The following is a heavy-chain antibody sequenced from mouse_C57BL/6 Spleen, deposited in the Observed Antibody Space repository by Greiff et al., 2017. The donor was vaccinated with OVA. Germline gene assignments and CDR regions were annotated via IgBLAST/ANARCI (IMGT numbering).Heavy chain of an antibody. Sequence: VQLQQSGPELVKPGASVKISCKASGYAFSSSWMNWVKQRPGKGLEWIGRIYPGDGDTNYNGKFKGKATLTADKSSSPASLHLSSRTSEDSAVYCCTRSANWDVKGAMDDWGQGTSVTVSS. CDR3: TRSANWDVKGAMDD. CDR2: IYPGDGDT. D-gene: IGHD4-1*01. V-gene: IGHV1-82*01. CDR1: GYAFSSSW. J-gene: IGHJ4*01.